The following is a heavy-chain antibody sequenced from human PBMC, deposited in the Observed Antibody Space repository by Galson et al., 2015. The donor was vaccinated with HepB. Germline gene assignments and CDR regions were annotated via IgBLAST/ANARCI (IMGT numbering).Heavy chain of an antibody. CDR3: AKDKGRSSQSYCGGDCYIVY. J-gene: IGHJ4*02. CDR2: ISYDGSNK. CDR1: GFTFSSYG. D-gene: IGHD2-21*02. Sequence: SLRLSCAASGFTFSSYGMHWVRQAPGKGLEWVAVISYDGSNKYYADSVKGRFTISRDNSKNTLYLQMNSLRAEDTAVYYCAKDKGRSSQSYCGGDCYIVYWGQGTLVTVSS. V-gene: IGHV3-30*18.